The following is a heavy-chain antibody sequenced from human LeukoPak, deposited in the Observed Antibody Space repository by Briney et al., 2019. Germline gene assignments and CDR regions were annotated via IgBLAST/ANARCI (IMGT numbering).Heavy chain of an antibody. CDR3: AREYYDFWSGYLTDSGTYFDY. CDR1: GFTFSSYS. V-gene: IGHV3-21*01. D-gene: IGHD3-3*01. J-gene: IGHJ4*02. Sequence: GGSLRLSCAASGFTFSSYSMNWVRQAPGKGLEWVSSISSSSSYIYYADSVRGRFTISRDNAKNSLYLQMNSLRAEDTAVYYCAREYYDFWSGYLTDSGTYFDYWGQGTLVTVSS. CDR2: ISSSSSYI.